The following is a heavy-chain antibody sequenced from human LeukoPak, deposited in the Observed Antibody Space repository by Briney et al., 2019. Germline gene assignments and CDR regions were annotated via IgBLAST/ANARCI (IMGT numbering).Heavy chain of an antibody. J-gene: IGHJ3*02. D-gene: IGHD3-3*01. Sequence: PSETLSLTCTVSGGSISSYYWSWIRQPAGKGLEWIGRIYTNGSTNYNPSLKSRVTMSVDTSKNQFSLKLSSVTAADTAVYYCARGTIFGVVTKAFDIWGQGTMVTVSS. V-gene: IGHV4-4*07. CDR3: ARGTIFGVVTKAFDI. CDR1: GGSISSYY. CDR2: IYTNGST.